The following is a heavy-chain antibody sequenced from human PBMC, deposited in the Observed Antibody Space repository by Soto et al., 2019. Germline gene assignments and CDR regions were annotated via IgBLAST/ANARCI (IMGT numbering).Heavy chain of an antibody. D-gene: IGHD4-17*01. CDR3: ARDRYGDYDGMDV. Sequence: QVQLQESGPGLVKPSGTLSLTCAVSGGSISSSNWWSWVRQPPGKGLEWIGEVYHSGSTNYSPSLKSQVTISVDKSKNQFSLKLSSVTAADTAVYYCARDRYGDYDGMDVWGQGTTVTVSS. J-gene: IGHJ6*02. CDR1: GGSISSSNW. V-gene: IGHV4-4*02. CDR2: VYHSGST.